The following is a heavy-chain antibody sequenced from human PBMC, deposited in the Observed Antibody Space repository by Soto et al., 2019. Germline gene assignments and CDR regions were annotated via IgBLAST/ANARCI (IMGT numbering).Heavy chain of an antibody. D-gene: IGHD3-10*01. Sequence: EVQLLESGGGLVQPGGSLRLSCAASGFIFTNYAMSWVRQAPGKGLEWVSSISRTGDAHYADSVRGRFTISRDDSKNTLYLQLNSLRAEDTAVYNCAKNYFMDVWGKGTTVTVS. CDR2: ISRTGDA. CDR3: AKNYFMDV. J-gene: IGHJ6*03. V-gene: IGHV3-23*01. CDR1: GFIFTNYA.